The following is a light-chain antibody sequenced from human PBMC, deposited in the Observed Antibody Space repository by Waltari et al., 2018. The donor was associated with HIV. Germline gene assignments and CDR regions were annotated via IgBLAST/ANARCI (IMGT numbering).Light chain of an antibody. CDR1: SSNIGGNT. J-gene: IGLJ3*02. Sequence: QSVLTQPPSASGTPGQRVTISCSGSSSNIGGNTINWYRQLPGTAPKLLIFDNNQRPSGVPDRFSGSKSGSSASLAIGGLQSEDEADYFCAAWDDSLNGWVFGGGTKLTVL. CDR3: AAWDDSLNGWV. V-gene: IGLV1-44*01. CDR2: DNN.